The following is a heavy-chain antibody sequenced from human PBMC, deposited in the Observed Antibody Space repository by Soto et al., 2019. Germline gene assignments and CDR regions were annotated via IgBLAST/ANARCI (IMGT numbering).Heavy chain of an antibody. V-gene: IGHV3-33*01. D-gene: IGHD5-18*01. Sequence: GGSLRLSCAASGFTFSSYGMHWVRQAPGKGLEWVAVIWYDGSNKYYADSVKGRFTISRDNSKNTLYLQMNSLRAEDTAVYYCARRGGCSYGYATDYWGQGTLVTVSS. J-gene: IGHJ4*02. CDR3: ARRGGCSYGYATDY. CDR1: GFTFSSYG. CDR2: IWYDGSNK.